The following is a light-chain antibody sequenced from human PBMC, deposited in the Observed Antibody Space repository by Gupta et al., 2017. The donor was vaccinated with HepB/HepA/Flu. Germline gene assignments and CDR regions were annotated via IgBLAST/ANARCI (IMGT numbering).Light chain of an antibody. CDR2: DAS. CDR3: QQRSNWPPGLT. Sequence: EILLTQSPATLSLSPGERATLSCRASQSVISYLAWYQQKPGQAPRLLIYDASNRATGIPARFSGSGSGTDFTLTISSLESEDFAVYYCQQRSNWPPGLTFGQGTKLEIK. CDR1: QSVISY. V-gene: IGKV3-11*01. J-gene: IGKJ2*01.